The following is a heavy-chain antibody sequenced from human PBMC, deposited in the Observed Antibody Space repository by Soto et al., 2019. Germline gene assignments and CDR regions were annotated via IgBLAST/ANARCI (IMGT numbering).Heavy chain of an antibody. CDR3: AAEKEDYGDYCYYFDY. J-gene: IGHJ4*02. V-gene: IGHV3-30-3*01. CDR2: ISYDGSNK. D-gene: IGHD4-17*01. Sequence: QVQLVESGGGVVQPGRSLRLSCAASGFTFSSYAMHWVRQAPGKGLEWVAVISYDGSNKYYADSVKGRFTISRDNSKNTLYLQIKSLLAEDTAVYDCAAEKEDYGDYCYYFDYWGQGTLVTVSS. CDR1: GFTFSSYA.